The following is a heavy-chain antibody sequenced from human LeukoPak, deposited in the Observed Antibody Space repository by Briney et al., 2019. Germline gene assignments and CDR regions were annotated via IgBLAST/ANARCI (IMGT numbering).Heavy chain of an antibody. CDR3: ARDTGAAAGMGFDY. V-gene: IGHV4-39*07. Sequence: PSETLSLTCTVSGGSISSSSYYWGWIRQPPGKGLEWIGSIYYSGSTYYNPSLKSRVTISVDTSKNQFSLKLSSVTAADTAVYYCARDTGAAAGMGFDYWGQGTLVTVSS. CDR1: GGSISSSSYY. CDR2: IYYSGST. J-gene: IGHJ4*02. D-gene: IGHD6-13*01.